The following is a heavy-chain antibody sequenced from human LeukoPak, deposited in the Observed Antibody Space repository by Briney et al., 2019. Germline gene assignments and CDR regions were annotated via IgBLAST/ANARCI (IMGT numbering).Heavy chain of an antibody. D-gene: IGHD2-2*01. CDR1: GGSISSGSYF. V-gene: IGHV4-61*02. J-gene: IGHJ4*02. Sequence: PSETLSLTCTVSGGSISSGSYFGSWLRPPAGKALEWIGRVYSTGITNYSPSLKSRVTISVDTAKNQFSLKLTSVTAADTAGYYCARDRVDHEDWGQGALVTVSS. CDR2: VYSTGIT. CDR3: ARDRVDHED.